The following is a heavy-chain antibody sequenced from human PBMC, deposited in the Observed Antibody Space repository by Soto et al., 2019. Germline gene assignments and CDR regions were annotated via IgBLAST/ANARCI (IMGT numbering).Heavy chain of an antibody. CDR2: FDPEDGET. D-gene: IGHD2-2*01. V-gene: IGHV1-24*01. J-gene: IGHJ4*02. CDR3: ARGDIVVVPAALGLVCSY. Sequence: ASVKVSCKVSGYTLTELSMHWVRQAPGKGLEWMGGFDPEDGETIYAQKFQGRVTMTRDTSISTAYMELSRLRSDDTAVYYCARGDIVVVPAALGLVCSYWGQGTLVTVSS. CDR1: GYTLTELS.